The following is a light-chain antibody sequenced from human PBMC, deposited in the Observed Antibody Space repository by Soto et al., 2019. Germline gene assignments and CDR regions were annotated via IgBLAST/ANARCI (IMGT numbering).Light chain of an antibody. CDR1: KSDIGVYDF. CDR3: SSYTSSNTLI. J-gene: IGLJ2*01. CDR2: EVV. V-gene: IGLV2-8*01. Sequence: QSVLTQPPSASGSPGQSVTISCTGTKSDIGVYDFVSWYQHHPGKAPRLIIYEVVQRPSGVPDRFSGSKSGNTASLTVSGLQAADEADYYCSSYTSSNTLIFGGGTKVTVL.